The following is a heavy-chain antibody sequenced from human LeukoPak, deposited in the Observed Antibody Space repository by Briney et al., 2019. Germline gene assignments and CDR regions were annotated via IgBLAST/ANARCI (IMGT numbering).Heavy chain of an antibody. D-gene: IGHD1-1*01. V-gene: IGHV3-23*01. Sequence: GGSLRLSCAASGFTFSTYSMSWVRQAPGKGLEWVSAISGGAENTYYADSVRGRFTISRDNYKDTLTLQMNSLRAEDTAIYYCPILSWDGRGTFSRGQGTLVTGSS. CDR3: PILSWDGRGTFS. CDR2: ISGGAENT. J-gene: IGHJ4*02. CDR1: GFTFSTYS.